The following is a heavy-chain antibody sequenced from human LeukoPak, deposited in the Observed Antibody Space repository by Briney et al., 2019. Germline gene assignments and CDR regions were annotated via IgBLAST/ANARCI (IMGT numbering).Heavy chain of an antibody. D-gene: IGHD2-2*01. CDR3: AIWLVMGSTHGIDY. CDR2: IKRGGSEE. V-gene: IGHV3-7*01. Sequence: GGSLRLSCVASGFIFSSYNMAWVRQAPGKGLEWVANIKRGGSEEYYMDSVKGRFTISRDNARNSLYLQMNSLRDEDTAVYYFAIWLVMGSTHGIDYGGQGTLVTVS. CDR1: GFIFSSYN. J-gene: IGHJ4*02.